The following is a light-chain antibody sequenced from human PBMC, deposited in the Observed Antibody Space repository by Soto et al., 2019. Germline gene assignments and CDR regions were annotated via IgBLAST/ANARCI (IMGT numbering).Light chain of an antibody. CDR3: QKYNTAPRT. CDR1: QGINNY. J-gene: IGKJ1*01. V-gene: IGKV1-27*01. CDR2: AAS. Sequence: DIQMTQSPSSLSASVGDRVTITCRASQGINNYLAWYQQQPGKVPKLLIYAASTLQPGVPSRFSGSGSGTDFALTISSLQPEDVATFFCQKYNTAPRTFGQGTKVEI.